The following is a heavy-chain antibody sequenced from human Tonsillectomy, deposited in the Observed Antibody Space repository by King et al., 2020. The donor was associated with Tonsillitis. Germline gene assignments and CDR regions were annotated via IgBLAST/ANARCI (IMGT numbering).Heavy chain of an antibody. CDR3: ATPIVPLYGMAV. CDR1: GYTVTELS. J-gene: IGHJ6*02. Sequence: AQLVQSGAEVKKPGASVKVSCKVSGYTVTELSMHWVRQAPGKGLEWMGGFDPEEGETIYAQKFQGRVTMTEDTSTDTAYIELSSLRSEDTAVYYCATPIVPLYGMAVWGQGTTVTVSS. D-gene: IGHD3-22*01. V-gene: IGHV1-24*01. CDR2: FDPEEGET.